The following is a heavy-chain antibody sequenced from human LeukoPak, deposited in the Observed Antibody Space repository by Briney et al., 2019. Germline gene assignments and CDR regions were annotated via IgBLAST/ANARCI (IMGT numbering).Heavy chain of an antibody. CDR3: ASKFEGSGSWGFDP. V-gene: IGHV3-30-3*01. CDR1: GFTFSSYA. J-gene: IGHJ5*02. D-gene: IGHD3-10*01. Sequence: PGRSLRLSCAASGFTFSSYAMHWVRQAPGKGLEWVAVISYDGSNKYYADSVKGRFTISRDNSKNTLYLQMNSLRAEDTAVYYCASKFEGSGSWGFDPWGQGTLVTVSS. CDR2: ISYDGSNK.